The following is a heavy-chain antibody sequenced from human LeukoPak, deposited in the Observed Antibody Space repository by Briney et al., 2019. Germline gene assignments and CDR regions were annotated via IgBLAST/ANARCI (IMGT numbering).Heavy chain of an antibody. D-gene: IGHD2-21*01. CDR1: GFTFSDYY. V-gene: IGHV3-11*01. CDR3: TKDTHITHGDL. CDR2: ISSSGSTI. Sequence: GGSLRLSCAASGFTFSDYYMSWIRQAPGKGLEWVSYISSSGSTIYYADSVKGRFTISRDNAKNSLYLQMNSLRAEDTAVYYCTKDTHITHGDLWGQGTQVTVSS. J-gene: IGHJ5*02.